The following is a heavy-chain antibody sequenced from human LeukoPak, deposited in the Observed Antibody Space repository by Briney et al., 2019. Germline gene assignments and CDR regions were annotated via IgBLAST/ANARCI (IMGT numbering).Heavy chain of an antibody. CDR3: ARDPRGGYSNLYP. V-gene: IGHV7-4-1*02. Sequence: ASVKVSCKASGYTFTSYAMNWVRQAPGQGLEWMGCINTNTGNPTYAQGFTGRFVFSLDTSVNTAYLQISSLKTEDTAVYYCARDPRGGYSNLYPWGQGTLVTVSS. CDR1: GYTFTSYA. D-gene: IGHD4-11*01. J-gene: IGHJ5*02. CDR2: INTNTGNP.